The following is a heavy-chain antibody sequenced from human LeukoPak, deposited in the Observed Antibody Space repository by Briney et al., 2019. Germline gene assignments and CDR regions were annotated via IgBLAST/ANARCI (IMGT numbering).Heavy chain of an antibody. Sequence: PGGSLRLPCAASGFTFSSYAMSWVRQAPGKGLEWVSTISGSGATTYYADSVKGRFTISRDNSKNTLYLQMNSLRAEDTAVYYCAKGFGSGWPYYFDYWGQGTLVTVSS. V-gene: IGHV3-23*01. J-gene: IGHJ4*02. CDR3: AKGFGSGWPYYFDY. CDR1: GFTFSSYA. CDR2: ISGSGATT. D-gene: IGHD6-19*01.